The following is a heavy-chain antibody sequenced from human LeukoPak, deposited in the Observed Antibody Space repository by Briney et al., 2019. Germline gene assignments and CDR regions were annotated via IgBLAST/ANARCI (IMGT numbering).Heavy chain of an antibody. CDR2: INYSGTT. J-gene: IGHJ4*02. CDR1: GASISSSSYY. Sequence: SETLSLTCSVSGASISSSSYYWGWIRQPPGKGLEWIATINYSGTTHYNPSLKSRVTISADTSNNHLSLKLNSVTAADTAVYYCARQRRKSHYDSSGYYLHWGQGTLVTVSS. CDR3: ARQRRKSHYDSSGYYLH. V-gene: IGHV4-39*01. D-gene: IGHD3-22*01.